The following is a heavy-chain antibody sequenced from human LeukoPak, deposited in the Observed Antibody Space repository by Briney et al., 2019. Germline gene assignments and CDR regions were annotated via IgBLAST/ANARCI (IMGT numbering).Heavy chain of an antibody. CDR2: INEDGSTT. Sequence: GGSLRLSCAASGFTFSSNWMHWVRQAPGKGLVWVSRINEDGSTTNYADSVKGRSTIFRDNAKNTLYLQMNSLRAEDTAVYYCVRDTDTVTTILDYWGQGTLVTVSS. CDR3: VRDTDTVTTILDY. CDR1: GFTFSSNW. V-gene: IGHV3-74*01. D-gene: IGHD4-17*01. J-gene: IGHJ4*02.